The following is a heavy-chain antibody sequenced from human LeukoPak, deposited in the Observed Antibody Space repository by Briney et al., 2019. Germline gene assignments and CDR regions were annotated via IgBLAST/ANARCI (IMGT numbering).Heavy chain of an antibody. J-gene: IGHJ4*02. V-gene: IGHV4-61*02. CDR3: ARVYGDSTGVDY. CDR1: GGSISSGSYY. D-gene: IGHD4-17*01. CDR2: IYTSGST. Sequence: PSETLSLTCTVSGGSISSGSYYWSWIRQPAGKGLEWIGRIYTSGSTNYNPSLKSRDTISVDTSKNQFSVKLSSVTAADTAVYYCARVYGDSTGVDYWGQGTLVTVSS.